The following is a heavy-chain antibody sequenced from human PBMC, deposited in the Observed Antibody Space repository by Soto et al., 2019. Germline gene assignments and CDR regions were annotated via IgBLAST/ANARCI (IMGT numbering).Heavy chain of an antibody. V-gene: IGHV4-34*02. CDR2: ISHDGGT. D-gene: IGHD3-10*01. Sequence: QVQLQQWGAGLLRPSETLSLTCAFYGGSFDDFYWSWVRQSPGKGLEWAGEISHDGGTNYSPSLASRVSISVDTSKNQFSLHLRSVTAADTGLYYCARGQLVWYGDLTPYHRDMDVWGQGTTVTVSS. CDR1: GGSFDDFY. CDR3: ARGQLVWYGDLTPYHRDMDV. J-gene: IGHJ6*02.